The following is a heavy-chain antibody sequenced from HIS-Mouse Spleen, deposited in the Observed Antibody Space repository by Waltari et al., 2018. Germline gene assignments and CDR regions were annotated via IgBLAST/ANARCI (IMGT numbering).Heavy chain of an antibody. CDR1: GFTFSSYG. J-gene: IGHJ4*02. Sequence: VQLVESGGGLVQPGGSLRLSCAASGFTFSSYGMHWVRQAPGKGLEWVAVISYDGSNKYYAESVKGRFTISRDNSKNTLYLQMNSLRAEDTAVYYCAKDRGSPLYFDYWGQGTLVTVSS. CDR2: ISYDGSNK. D-gene: IGHD1-26*01. CDR3: AKDRGSPLYFDY. V-gene: IGHV3-30*18.